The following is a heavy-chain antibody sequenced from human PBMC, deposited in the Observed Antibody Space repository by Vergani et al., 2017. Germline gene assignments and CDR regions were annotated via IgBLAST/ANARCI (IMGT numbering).Heavy chain of an antibody. J-gene: IGHJ6*02. D-gene: IGHD3-10*01. Sequence: QVQLVQSGAEVKKPGSSVKVSCKASGGTFSSYTISWVRQAPGQGLEWMGRIIPILGIANYAQKFQGRVTITADKSTSTAYMGLSSLRSEDTAVYYCARGPDVLLKSRALGEGMDVWGQGTTVTVSS. V-gene: IGHV1-69*04. CDR1: GGTFSSYT. CDR3: ARGPDVLLKSRALGEGMDV. CDR2: IIPILGIA.